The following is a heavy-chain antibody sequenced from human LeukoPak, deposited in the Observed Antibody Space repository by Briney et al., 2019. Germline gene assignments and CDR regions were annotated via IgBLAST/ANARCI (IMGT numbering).Heavy chain of an antibody. V-gene: IGHV4-38-2*02. D-gene: IGHD6-19*01. Sequence: MSSETLSLTCAVSGYSMSSGYYWGWVRKPPGKGLGWVGSIFHSGSTYYNPSLNSRATISVDTSKNQFSLKLSPVTAADTAVYYCARDRGVAVAGPPGYWGQGTLVTVSS. J-gene: IGHJ4*02. CDR2: IFHSGST. CDR1: GYSMSSGYY. CDR3: ARDRGVAVAGPPGY.